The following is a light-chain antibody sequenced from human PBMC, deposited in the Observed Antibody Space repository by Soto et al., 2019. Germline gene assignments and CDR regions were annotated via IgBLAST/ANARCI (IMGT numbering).Light chain of an antibody. CDR3: QCYSSYPWT. CDR2: KAS. CDR1: QSISSW. V-gene: IGKV1-5*03. Sequence: DIQMTQSPSTLSASVGDRVTITCRASQSISSWLAWYQQKPGKAPKLLIYKASTLKSGVPSRFSGSGSGTEFSLTISSLQPDDLGTYYCQCYSSYPWTFGQGTKVDIK. J-gene: IGKJ1*01.